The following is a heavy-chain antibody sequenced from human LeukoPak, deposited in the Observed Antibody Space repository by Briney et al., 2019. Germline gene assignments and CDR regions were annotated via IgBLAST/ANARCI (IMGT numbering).Heavy chain of an antibody. Sequence: PSETLSLTCTVSGGSIGSGSYYWVWIRQPPGKGLEWIGNIYSSGGTYYNPSLKSRVTISVDTSKSQFSLKVTSVTAADTAVYYCSRRRGGSAWYDFWGQGTLVTVSS. V-gene: IGHV4-39*01. CDR3: SRRRGGSAWYDF. CDR1: GGSIGSGSYY. CDR2: IYSSGGT. J-gene: IGHJ5*01. D-gene: IGHD3-10*01.